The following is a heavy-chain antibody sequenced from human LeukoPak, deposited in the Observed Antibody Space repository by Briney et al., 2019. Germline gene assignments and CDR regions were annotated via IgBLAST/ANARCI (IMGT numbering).Heavy chain of an antibody. CDR2: ISYDGSNK. J-gene: IGHJ4*02. CDR3: AKDYGSGSYDYFDY. D-gene: IGHD3-10*01. V-gene: IGHV3-30*18. CDR1: GFTFSSYS. Sequence: GGSLRLSCAASGFTFSSYSMNWVRQAPGKGLEWVAVISYDGSNKYYADSVKGRFTISRDNSKNTLYLQMNSLRAEDTAVYYCAKDYGSGSYDYFDYWGQGTLVTVSS.